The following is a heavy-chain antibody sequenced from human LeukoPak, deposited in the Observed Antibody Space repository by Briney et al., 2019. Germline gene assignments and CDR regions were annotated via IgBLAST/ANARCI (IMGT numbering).Heavy chain of an antibody. CDR3: ASTTISPVGGMDV. CDR2: IKQGGREK. Sequence: GGSLRLSCAASGFTFSSYWMSWVRQAPGKGLEWVANIKQGGREKYYVDSVKGRFTISRDSAKNSLYLQVNSLRAEDTAVYYCASTTISPVGGMDVWGQGTTVTVSS. CDR1: GFTFSSYW. D-gene: IGHD2/OR15-2a*01. J-gene: IGHJ6*02. V-gene: IGHV3-7*05.